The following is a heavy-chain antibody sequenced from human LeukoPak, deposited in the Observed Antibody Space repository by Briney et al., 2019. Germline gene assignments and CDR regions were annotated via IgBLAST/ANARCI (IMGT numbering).Heavy chain of an antibody. Sequence: ASVKVSCKTSGYTFTNYQTSWVRQAPGQGFEWMGWFSAFSGNTNYAERFQGRLTLTIDTSTTTAYMVLGSLKTDDTAVYYCARLSYEGEGYWGQGTLVTVSS. CDR1: GYTFTNYQ. V-gene: IGHV1-18*01. J-gene: IGHJ4*02. CDR2: FSAFSGNT. D-gene: IGHD3-10*01. CDR3: ARLSYEGEGY.